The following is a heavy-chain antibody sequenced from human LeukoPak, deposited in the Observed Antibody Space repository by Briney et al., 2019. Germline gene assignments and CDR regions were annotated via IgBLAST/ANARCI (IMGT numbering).Heavy chain of an antibody. CDR1: GGSIRSSYYY. D-gene: IGHD6-19*01. CDR2: IYDSGST. CDR3: ARGLPLNGWPWNY. J-gene: IGHJ4*02. Sequence: SETLSLTCTVSGGSIRSSYYYWGWIRQPPGKGLEWIGSIYDSGSTYYNPSLKSRVTISVDTSKNQFSLKLSSVTAADTAVYYCARGLPLNGWPWNYWGQGTLVTVSS. V-gene: IGHV4-39*07.